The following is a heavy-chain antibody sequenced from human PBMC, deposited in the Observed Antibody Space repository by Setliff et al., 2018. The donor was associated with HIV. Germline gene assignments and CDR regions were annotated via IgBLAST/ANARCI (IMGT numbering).Heavy chain of an antibody. CDR1: GFSLNTSGVG. V-gene: IGHV2-5*02. Sequence: SGPTLVNPTQTLTLTCSFSGFSLNTSGVGVAWIRQPPGKALEWLALIFWDDDKRYSPLLKTRLTIAKDTSKNLVVLTMTNMDPVDTATYFCAHTGKDPVWGSGNLGRYFFDRWGQGTLVTVSS. D-gene: IGHD3-10*01. CDR3: AHTGKDPVWGSGNLGRYFFDR. CDR2: IFWDDDK. J-gene: IGHJ4*02.